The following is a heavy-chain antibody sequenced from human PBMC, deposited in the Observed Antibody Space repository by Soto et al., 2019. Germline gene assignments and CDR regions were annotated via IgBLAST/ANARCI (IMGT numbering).Heavy chain of an antibody. V-gene: IGHV4-59*01. J-gene: IGHJ4*02. D-gene: IGHD3-16*02. CDR1: VSFGTYY. CDR3: AREGGCYRFDH. CDR2: IFSSEHF. Sequence: QVQLQESGPELVQPSETLSLTCVGVSFGTYYWSWIRQPPGKGLEWLGYIFSSEHFKYNPSLKSRLTISVDPSKNHVSLRLTSVTAADTAVYYCAREGGCYRFDHWGQGTLVTVSS.